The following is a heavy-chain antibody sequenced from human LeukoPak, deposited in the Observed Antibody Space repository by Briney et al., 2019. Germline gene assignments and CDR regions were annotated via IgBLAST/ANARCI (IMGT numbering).Heavy chain of an antibody. CDR1: GFTFSSYA. CDR3: ASEQKTN. Sequence: GGSLRLSCAASGFTFSSYAMHRVRQAPGKGLEWVAVISYDGSNKYYADSVKGRFTISRDNSKNTLYLQMNSLRAEDTAVYYCASEQKTNWGQGTLVTVSS. CDR2: ISYDGSNK. J-gene: IGHJ4*02. V-gene: IGHV3-30-3*01. D-gene: IGHD1-1*01.